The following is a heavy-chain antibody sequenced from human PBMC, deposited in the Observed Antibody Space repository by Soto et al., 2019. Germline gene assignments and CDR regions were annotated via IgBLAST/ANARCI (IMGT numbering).Heavy chain of an antibody. CDR2: ISWNSGSI. Sequence: SGGSLRLSCAASGFTFDDYAMHWVRQAPGKGLEWVSGISWNSGSIGYADSVKGRFTISRDNAKNSLYLQMNSLRAEDTALYYCAKDISPWGPARGMDVWGQGTTVTVSS. J-gene: IGHJ6*02. V-gene: IGHV3-9*01. CDR1: GFTFDDYA. D-gene: IGHD3-16*01. CDR3: AKDISPWGPARGMDV.